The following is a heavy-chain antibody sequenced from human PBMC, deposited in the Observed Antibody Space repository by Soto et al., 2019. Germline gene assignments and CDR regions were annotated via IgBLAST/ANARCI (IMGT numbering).Heavy chain of an antibody. V-gene: IGHV1-46*01. CDR2: INPSGGST. J-gene: IGHJ4*02. D-gene: IGHD3-9*01. Sequence: QVQLVQSGAEVKKPGASVKVSCKASGYTLTSYYMHWVRQAPGQGLAWMGIINPSGGSTSYAQNYQGRITMTRDTSTTTVYMELSSLRSEYTAIYFCARGDYDVLTGYYPLDYWGQGTLVTVSS. CDR1: GYTLTSYY. CDR3: ARGDYDVLTGYYPLDY.